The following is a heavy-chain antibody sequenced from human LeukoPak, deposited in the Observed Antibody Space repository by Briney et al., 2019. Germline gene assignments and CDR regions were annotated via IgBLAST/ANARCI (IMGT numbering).Heavy chain of an antibody. D-gene: IGHD2-2*01. V-gene: IGHV1-24*01. CDR3: ARKGSSTSQFILPRSSWFDP. CDR2: FDPEDGET. CDR1: GYTLTELS. J-gene: IGHJ5*02. Sequence: GASVKVSCKVSGYTLTELSMHWVRQAPGKGLEWMGGFDPEDGETIYAQKFQGRVTMTEDTSTDTAYMELSSLRSEDTAVYYCARKGSSTSQFILPRSSWFDPWGQGTLVTVSS.